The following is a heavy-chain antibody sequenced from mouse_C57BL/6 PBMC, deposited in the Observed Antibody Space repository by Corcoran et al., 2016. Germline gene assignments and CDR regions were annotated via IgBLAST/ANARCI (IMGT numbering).Heavy chain of an antibody. J-gene: IGHJ3*01. V-gene: IGHV14-3*01. CDR3: ARDYGSSYGLAY. Sequence: EVQLQQSVAELVRPGASVKLSCTASGFNIKNTYMHGVKQRPEQGLEWIGRIDPANGNTKYAPKFQGKATITADTSSNTAYMQLSSLTSEDTVIYYCARDYGSSYGLAYWGQGTLVTVSA. CDR1: GFNIKNTY. D-gene: IGHD1-1*01. CDR2: IDPANGNT.